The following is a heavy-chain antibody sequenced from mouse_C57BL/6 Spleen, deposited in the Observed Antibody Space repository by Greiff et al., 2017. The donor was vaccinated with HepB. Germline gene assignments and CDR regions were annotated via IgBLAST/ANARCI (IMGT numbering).Heavy chain of an antibody. D-gene: IGHD1-1*01. V-gene: IGHV10-1*01. CDR3: VRGGTTVVAPWYFDV. CDR2: IRSKSNNYAT. J-gene: IGHJ1*03. CDR1: GFSFNTYA. Sequence: DVKLVESGGGLVQPKGSLKLSCAASGFSFNTYAMNWVRQAPGKVLEWVARIRSKSNNYATYYADSVKDRFTISRDDSESMLYLQMNNLKTEDTAMYYCVRGGTTVVAPWYFDVWGTGTTVTVSS.